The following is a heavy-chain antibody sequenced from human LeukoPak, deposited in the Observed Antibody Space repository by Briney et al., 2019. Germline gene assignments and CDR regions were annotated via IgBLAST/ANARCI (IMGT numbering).Heavy chain of an antibody. CDR2: IKQDGSEK. D-gene: IGHD3-22*01. CDR3: AREGGGYYPNWFDP. CDR1: GFTFSSYW. V-gene: IGHV3-7*03. Sequence: GGSLRLSCAAPGFTFSSYWMSWVRQAPGKGLEWVANIKQDGSEKYYVDSVKGRFTISRDNAKNSLYLQMNSLRAEDTAVYYCAREGGGYYPNWFDPWGQGTLVTVSS. J-gene: IGHJ5*02.